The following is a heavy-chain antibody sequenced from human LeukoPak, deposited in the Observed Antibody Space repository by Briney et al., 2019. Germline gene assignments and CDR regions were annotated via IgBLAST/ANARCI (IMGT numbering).Heavy chain of an antibody. J-gene: IGHJ6*03. V-gene: IGHV1-18*01. Sequence: ASVKVSCKASGYTFTSYGISWVRQAPGQGLEWMGWISAYNGNTNYAQKLQGRVTMTTDTSTSTAYMELRSLRSDDTAVYYCARDRGYSGYDYDPDNYYYYYYMDVWGKGTTVTVSS. CDR3: ARDRGYSGYDYDPDNYYYYYYMDV. CDR2: ISAYNGNT. CDR1: GYTFTSYG. D-gene: IGHD5-12*01.